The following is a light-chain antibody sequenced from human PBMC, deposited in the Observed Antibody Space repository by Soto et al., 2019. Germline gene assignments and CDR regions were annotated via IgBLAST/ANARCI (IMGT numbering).Light chain of an antibody. V-gene: IGLV2-14*01. CDR1: SRDIGAYNY. CDR2: DVT. J-gene: IGLJ2*01. Sequence: QSALTQPASVSGSPGQSITISCIGTSRDIGAYNYVSWYQQHPGKVPKLMIYDVTNRPSGVSNRFSGSKSGNTASLTISGLQVEDEGDYYCSSYTSTYTVIFGGGTKLTVL. CDR3: SSYTSTYTVI.